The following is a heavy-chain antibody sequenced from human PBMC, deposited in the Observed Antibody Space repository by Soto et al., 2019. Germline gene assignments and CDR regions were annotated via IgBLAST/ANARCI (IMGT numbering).Heavy chain of an antibody. D-gene: IGHD7-27*01. J-gene: IGHJ5*01. CDR3: ARGRYCLTGRCFPNWFDS. V-gene: IGHV4-30-4*01. CDR2: IYKSATT. Sequence: SETPYLTCAVSGDSISNLYSFWAWIRQPPGQALEYIGYIYKSATTYYNPSFESRVAISVDTSKSQFSLNVTSVTAADTAVYFCARGRYCLTGRCFPNWFDSWGQGALVPVSS. CDR1: GDSISNLYSF.